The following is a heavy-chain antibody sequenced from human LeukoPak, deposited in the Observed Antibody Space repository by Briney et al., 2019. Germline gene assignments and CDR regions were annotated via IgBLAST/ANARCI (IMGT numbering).Heavy chain of an antibody. CDR1: GFTFSNYC. D-gene: IGHD3-10*01. CDR3: ARIGSETYHDAFDI. Sequence: GGSLRLSCAASGFTFSNYCLGWVRQAPGKGLEWVANIIQDGSQKYYVDSVKGRLNISRDNAKNSLYLQMNSLGAEDTAMYYCARIGSETYHDAFDIWGQGTMVTV. V-gene: IGHV3-7*03. CDR2: IIQDGSQK. J-gene: IGHJ3*02.